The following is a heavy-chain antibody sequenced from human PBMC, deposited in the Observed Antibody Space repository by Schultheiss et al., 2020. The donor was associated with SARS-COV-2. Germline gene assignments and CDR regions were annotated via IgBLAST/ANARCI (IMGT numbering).Heavy chain of an antibody. CDR3: ARDMGGSYYGGYFDL. CDR1: GFTFSSYW. Sequence: GGSLRLSCAASGFTFSSYWMSWVRQAPGKGLEWVANIKQDGSEKYYVDSVKGRFTISRDNAKNSLYLQMNSLRAEDTAVYYCARDMGGSYYGGYFDLWGRGTLVTVSS. CDR2: IKQDGSEK. V-gene: IGHV3-7*03. D-gene: IGHD1-26*01. J-gene: IGHJ2*01.